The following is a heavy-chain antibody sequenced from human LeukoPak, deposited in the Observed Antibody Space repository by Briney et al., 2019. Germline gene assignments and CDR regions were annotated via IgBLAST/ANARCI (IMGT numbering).Heavy chain of an antibody. CDR3: ARAMLVVAATGDFDY. CDR2: INPRGGST. D-gene: IGHD2-15*01. V-gene: IGHV1-46*01. CDR1: GYTFTSYY. Sequence: ASVKVSCKASGYTFTSYYMHWVRQAPGQGLEWMGIINPRGGSTSYAQKFQGRVTMTRDTSTSTVYMELSSLRSEDTAVYYCARAMLVVAATGDFDYWGQGTLVTVSS. J-gene: IGHJ4*02.